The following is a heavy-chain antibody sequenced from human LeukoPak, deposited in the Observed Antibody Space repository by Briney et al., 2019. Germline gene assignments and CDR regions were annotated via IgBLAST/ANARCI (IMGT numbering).Heavy chain of an antibody. J-gene: IGHJ3*02. CDR3: VRETGYTYGFDAFDI. Sequence: GGSLRLSCAASGFTFSSYAMSWVRQAPGKGLEWVSAIGTAGATYYLGSVKGRFTISRENAKNSLYLQMNSLRAEDTAVYYCVRETGYTYGFDAFDIWGQGTMVTVSS. CDR1: GFTFSSYA. CDR2: IGTAGAT. D-gene: IGHD5-18*01. V-gene: IGHV3-13*04.